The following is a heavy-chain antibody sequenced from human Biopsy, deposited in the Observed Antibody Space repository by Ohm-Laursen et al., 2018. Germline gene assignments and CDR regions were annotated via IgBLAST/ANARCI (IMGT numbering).Heavy chain of an antibody. CDR2: MIPSSGKT. D-gene: IGHD6-6*01. CDR3: ARGYSRRVSIFEASIYWFDT. V-gene: IGHV1-8*01. J-gene: IGHJ5*02. Sequence: SVKVSCKTSGYSFSTYDVNWVRQARGQGLEWMGWMIPSSGKTGYAQRFQGRVTLTMNTSISTAYMELSSLRSEDTAVYFCARGYSRRVSIFEASIYWFDTWGQGTLVTVSS. CDR1: GYSFSTYD.